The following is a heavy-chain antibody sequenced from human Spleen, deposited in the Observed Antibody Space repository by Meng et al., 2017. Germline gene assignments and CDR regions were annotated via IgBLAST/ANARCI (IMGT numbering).Heavy chain of an antibody. CDR2: IYYSGTT. CDR1: GGSISSGGYY. Sequence: QVHLPESGPGLVKPSQTLSLTCTVSGGSISSGGYYWNWIRHHPGKGLEWIGYIYYSGTTYYNPSLKSRVTMSVETSKNQFSLKLSSVTAADTAVYFCARDGVGYGSGTNKWFDPWGQETLVTVSS. V-gene: IGHV4-31*03. J-gene: IGHJ5*02. CDR3: ARDGVGYGSGTNKWFDP. D-gene: IGHD3-10*01.